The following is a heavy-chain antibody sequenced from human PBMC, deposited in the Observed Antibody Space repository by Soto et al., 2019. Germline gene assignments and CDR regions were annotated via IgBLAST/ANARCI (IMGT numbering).Heavy chain of an antibody. CDR3: TRGSHFYYFDY. D-gene: IGHD3-10*01. J-gene: IGHJ4*01. V-gene: IGHV4-59*01. Sequence: SETLSLTCTVSGGSISSYYWSWIRQPPGKGLEWLGYSYSSGSTNYNPSLKSRVSISLDTSKNQFSLKLTSVTAADTAVYYCTRGSHFYYFDYWGHGTLVNVSS. CDR2: SYSSGST. CDR1: GGSISSYY.